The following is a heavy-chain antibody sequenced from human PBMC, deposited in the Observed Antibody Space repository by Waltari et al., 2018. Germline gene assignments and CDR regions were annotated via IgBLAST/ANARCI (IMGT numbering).Heavy chain of an antibody. Sequence: QVQLQESGPGLVTPSQTLSLPSPVSGVSISSGSYYRYWIRQPAGKGLEYIGRIFTSGTTNYNPSLKSRVTISVDTSKNQFSLKLTSVTAADTAVYYCARDSVATTPYYYYGMDVWGQGTTVTVSS. V-gene: IGHV4-61*02. D-gene: IGHD5-12*01. J-gene: IGHJ6*02. CDR2: IFTSGTT. CDR1: GVSISSGSYY. CDR3: ARDSVATTPYYYYGMDV.